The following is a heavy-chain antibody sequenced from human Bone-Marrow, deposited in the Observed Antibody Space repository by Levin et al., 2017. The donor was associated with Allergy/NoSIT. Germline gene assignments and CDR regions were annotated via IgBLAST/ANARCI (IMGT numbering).Heavy chain of an antibody. CDR3: AKGGIITVRGDNFYYYMDV. Sequence: LSLTCEASGFRFSDYAMLWVRQAPGKGLEWVAITRYDESQKYYGDSVKGRFTISRDNAKNTLYLEMNSLRAEDTAVYYCAKGGIITVRGDNFYYYMDVWGRGTTVTVSS. J-gene: IGHJ6*03. D-gene: IGHD3-10*01. CDR1: GFRFSDYA. V-gene: IGHV3-30*02. CDR2: TRYDESQK.